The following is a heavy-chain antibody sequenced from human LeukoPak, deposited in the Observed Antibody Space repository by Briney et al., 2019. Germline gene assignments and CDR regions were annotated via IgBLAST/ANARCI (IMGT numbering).Heavy chain of an antibody. CDR1: GDSISSNYYY. V-gene: IGHV4-39*01. CDR3: ARWRVGALFDY. J-gene: IGHJ4*02. CDR2: INYSGST. D-gene: IGHD1-26*01. Sequence: SETLSLTCSVSGDSISSNYYYWGWIRQPPGRGLEWIGSINYSGSTHYHPSLKSRVTISVDTSKTQFSLKVNSVTAADTAVYCCARWRVGALFDYWGQGTLVTVSS.